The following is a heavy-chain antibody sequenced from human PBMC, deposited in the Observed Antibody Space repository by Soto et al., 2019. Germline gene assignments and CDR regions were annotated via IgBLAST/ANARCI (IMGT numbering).Heavy chain of an antibody. CDR1: GFTFSSYA. CDR2: ISGSGGST. J-gene: IGHJ6*02. CDR3: ANHFDRELVAHKQRTFYYYGMDV. D-gene: IGHD6-6*01. Sequence: GGSLRLSCAASGFTFSSYAMSWVRQAPGKGLEWVSAISGSGGSTYYADSVKGRFTISRDNSKNTLYLQMNSLRAEDTAVYYCANHFDRELVAHKQRTFYYYGMDVWGQGTTVTVSS. V-gene: IGHV3-23*01.